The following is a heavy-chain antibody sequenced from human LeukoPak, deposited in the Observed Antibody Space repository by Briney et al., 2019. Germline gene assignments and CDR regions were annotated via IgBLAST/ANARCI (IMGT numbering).Heavy chain of an antibody. CDR3: ARGYQRPDY. Sequence: GGSLRLSCAASGFTFSTYTMNWVRQAPGKGLEWVSSISSSSNNINYTDSVKGRFTISRDNAMNSVHLQMNSLRVEDTAVYYCARGYQRPDYWGQGTLITVSS. D-gene: IGHD2-2*01. CDR2: ISSSSNNI. J-gene: IGHJ4*02. CDR1: GFTFSTYT. V-gene: IGHV3-21*01.